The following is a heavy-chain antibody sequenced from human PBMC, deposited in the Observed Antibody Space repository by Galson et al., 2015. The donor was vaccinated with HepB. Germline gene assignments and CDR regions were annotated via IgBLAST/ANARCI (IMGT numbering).Heavy chain of an antibody. CDR1: GFTFSTYA. CDR2: ITASGNST. CDR3: AKVRVGARTGYRAFGDY. V-gene: IGHV3-23*01. J-gene: IGHJ4*02. Sequence: SLRLSCAASGFTFSTYAMTWVRQAPGKGPEWVSLITASGNSTYYADSVKGRFTISRDNSKSTLYLQMNSLRAEDTAVYYCAKVRVGARTGYRAFGDYWGQGTLVIASP. D-gene: IGHD1-26*01.